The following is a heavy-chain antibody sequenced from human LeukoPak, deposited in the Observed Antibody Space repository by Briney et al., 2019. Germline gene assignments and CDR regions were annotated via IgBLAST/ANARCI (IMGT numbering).Heavy chain of an antibody. CDR3: ARGYSSADY. CDR1: GLNVSTNN. J-gene: IGHJ4*02. D-gene: IGHD5-18*01. CDR2: IYRDGST. V-gene: IGHV3-53*01. Sequence: PGGSLRLSCAASGLNVSTNNMNWVRQAPRKGLEWVSAIYRDGSTLNANSVKGRFTISRDSSKNTLYLQMNSLRAEDTAVYYCARGYSSADYWGQGTLVTVSS.